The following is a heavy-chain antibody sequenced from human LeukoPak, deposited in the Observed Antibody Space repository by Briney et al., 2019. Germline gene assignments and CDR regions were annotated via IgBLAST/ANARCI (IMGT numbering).Heavy chain of an antibody. CDR2: ISSSSYI. D-gene: IGHD5-12*01. Sequence: GGSLRLSCAASGFTFSSYNMNWVRQAPGKGLEWVSSISSSSYIYYADSVKGRFTISRDNAKNSLYLQMNSLRAEDTAVYYCARVIGYYFDYWGQGTLVTVSS. CDR1: GFTFSSYN. CDR3: ARVIGYYFDY. V-gene: IGHV3-21*01. J-gene: IGHJ4*02.